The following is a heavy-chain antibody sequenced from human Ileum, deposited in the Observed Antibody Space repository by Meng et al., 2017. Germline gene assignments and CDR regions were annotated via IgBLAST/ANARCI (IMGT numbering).Heavy chain of an antibody. CDR1: GYTFITYH. V-gene: IGHV1-46*01. D-gene: IGHD3-16*01. CDR2: INTNNGDT. Sequence: QWQLWAAGPEGRQPRHSLMLSCKAAGYTFITYHLHWVRQAPGQGLEWIGMINTNNGDTNIPQKFQGRVTMTRDTSTSTVYMQLNSLRSEDTALYFCVREKSGGLFDYWGQGTLVTVSS. J-gene: IGHJ4*02. CDR3: VREKSGGLFDY.